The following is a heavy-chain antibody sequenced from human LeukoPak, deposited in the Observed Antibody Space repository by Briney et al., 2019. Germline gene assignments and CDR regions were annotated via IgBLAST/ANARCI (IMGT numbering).Heavy chain of an antibody. J-gene: IGHJ4*02. Sequence: SETLSLTCIVSGDSISNYYWSWIRQPAGKGLEWIGRIYASGTTNFNPSLKSRVTMSVDTSKNQFSLKLTSVTAADTAVYYCAREAAAGTFYFDYWGQGTLVTVSS. CDR2: IYASGTT. D-gene: IGHD6-13*01. CDR1: GDSISNYY. CDR3: AREAAAGTFYFDY. V-gene: IGHV4-4*07.